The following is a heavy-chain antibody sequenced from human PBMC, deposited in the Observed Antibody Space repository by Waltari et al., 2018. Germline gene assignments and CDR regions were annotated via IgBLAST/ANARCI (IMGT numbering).Heavy chain of an antibody. J-gene: IGHJ4*01. D-gene: IGHD3-16*01. Sequence: LQLQESGPGLVKPWETLSLTRTVSGVPISSDYFYWGWIRQPPGQGLEWIGSISYSGNTYYNSSLTSRATVSVDTPKNQFSLMLASVTAADTAVYYCGTSRGGSEEYWGQGRLVIVSS. CDR1: GVPISSDYFY. CDR3: GTSRGGSEEY. V-gene: IGHV4-39*01. CDR2: ISYSGNT.